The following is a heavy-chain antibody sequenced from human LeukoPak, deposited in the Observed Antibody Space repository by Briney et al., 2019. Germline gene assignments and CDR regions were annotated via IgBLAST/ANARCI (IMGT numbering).Heavy chain of an antibody. J-gene: IGHJ3*02. CDR3: AREYYYDSSGYYSIHAFDI. CDR1: GGSISSYY. CDR2: IYTSGST. V-gene: IGHV4-4*07. D-gene: IGHD3-22*01. Sequence: SETLSLTCTVSGGSISSYYWSWIRQPAGKGLEWIGRIYTSGSTNYNPSLKSRVTMSVDTSKSQFSLKLSSVTAADTAVYYCAREYYYDSSGYYSIHAFDIWGQGTMVTVSS.